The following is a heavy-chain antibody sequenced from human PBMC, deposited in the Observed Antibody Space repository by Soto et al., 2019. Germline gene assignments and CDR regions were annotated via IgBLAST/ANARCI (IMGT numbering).Heavy chain of an antibody. D-gene: IGHD4-17*01. CDR3: AKWDDYGDRKEAFDI. V-gene: IGHV4-39*02. J-gene: IGHJ3*02. CDR1: GGSISSSSYY. CDR2: IYYSGST. Sequence: SETLSLTCTVSGGSISSSSYYWGWIRQPPGKGLEWIGSIYYSGSTYYNPSLKSRVTISRDNAKNSLYLHMNSLRTDDTALYYCAKWDDYGDRKEAFDIWGQGTMVTVSS.